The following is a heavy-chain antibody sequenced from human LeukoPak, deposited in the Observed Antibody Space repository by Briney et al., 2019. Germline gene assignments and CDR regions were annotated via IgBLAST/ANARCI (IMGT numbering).Heavy chain of an antibody. CDR3: ARGGIAVASMPGASYYYGMDV. V-gene: IGHV3-33*01. Sequence: GGSLRLSCAASGFTFSSSAMHWVRQAPGKGLEWVAVIWYDGTNDYYADSVKGRFTISRDNSKNTLYLQINSLRAEDTAVYYCARGGIAVASMPGASYYYGMDVWGQGTTVTVSS. CDR1: GFTFSSSA. D-gene: IGHD6-19*01. CDR2: IWYDGTND. J-gene: IGHJ6*02.